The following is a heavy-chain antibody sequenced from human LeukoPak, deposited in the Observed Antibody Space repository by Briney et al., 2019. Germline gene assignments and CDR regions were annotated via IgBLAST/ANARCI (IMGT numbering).Heavy chain of an antibody. CDR1: GGSISSYY. Sequence: PSETLSLTCTVSGGSISSYYWSWIRQPPGKGLEWIGYIYYSGSTNYNPSLKSRVTISVDTSKNQFSLKLSSVTAADTAVYYCARGPYCSGGSCYSGLFGYWGQGTLVTVSS. V-gene: IGHV4-59*12. CDR2: IYYSGST. D-gene: IGHD2-15*01. CDR3: ARGPYCSGGSCYSGLFGY. J-gene: IGHJ4*02.